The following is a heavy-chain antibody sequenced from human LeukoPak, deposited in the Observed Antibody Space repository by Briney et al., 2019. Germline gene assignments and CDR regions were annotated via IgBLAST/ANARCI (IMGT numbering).Heavy chain of an antibody. CDR1: GFTVSSNY. CDR3: ARDRYSGSYYSDY. Sequence: GGSLRLSCAASGFTVSSNYMSWVRQAPGKGLEWVSVIYSGGSTYYADSVKGRFTISRDNSKNTLYLQMNSLRAEDTAVYYCARDRYSGSYYSDYWGQETLVTVSS. V-gene: IGHV3-53*01. CDR2: IYSGGST. D-gene: IGHD1-26*01. J-gene: IGHJ4*02.